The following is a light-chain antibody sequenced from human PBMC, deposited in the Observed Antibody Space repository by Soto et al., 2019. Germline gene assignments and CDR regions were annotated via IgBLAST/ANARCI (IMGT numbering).Light chain of an antibody. V-gene: IGKV3-15*01. CDR2: GAS. CDR1: QPLNNN. CDR3: QQRSSWPT. J-gene: IGKJ3*01. Sequence: EIVMTQSPATLSVSPGDRATLSCRAGQPLNNNVAWYQQKPGQAPRLLIYGASTRATGIPARFSGSGSGTGFTLTISSLQSEDFAVYYCQQRSSWPTFGPGTKVDIK.